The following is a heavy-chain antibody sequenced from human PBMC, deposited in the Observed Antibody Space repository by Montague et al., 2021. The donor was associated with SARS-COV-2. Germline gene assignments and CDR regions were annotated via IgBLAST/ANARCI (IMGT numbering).Heavy chain of an antibody. V-gene: IGHV3-30-3*01. CDR1: GFTFSSYA. CDR2: ISYDGSNK. J-gene: IGHJ6*02. CDR3: ARVLGGYYGMDV. D-gene: IGHD2/OR15-2a*01. Sequence: SLRLSCAASGFTFSSYATHWVRQAPGKGLEWVAVISYDGSNKYCADSVKGRFTISRDNSKNTLYLQMNSLRAEDTAVYYCARVLGGYYGMDVRGQGTTVTVSS.